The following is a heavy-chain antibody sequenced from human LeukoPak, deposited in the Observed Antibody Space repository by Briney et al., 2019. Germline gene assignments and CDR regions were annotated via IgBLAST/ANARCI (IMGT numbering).Heavy chain of an antibody. Sequence: GGSLRLSCSASGFTFSSYEMHWVRQAPGKGLEYVSAINSNGGSTDYADSVKGRFTISRDNSKNTLYLQMSSLTTEDTAVYYCVNVYSSGYYRRPGDYWGQGTLVTVAS. J-gene: IGHJ4*02. CDR3: VNVYSSGYYRRPGDY. CDR1: GFTFSSYE. V-gene: IGHV3-64D*09. D-gene: IGHD3-22*01. CDR2: INSNGGST.